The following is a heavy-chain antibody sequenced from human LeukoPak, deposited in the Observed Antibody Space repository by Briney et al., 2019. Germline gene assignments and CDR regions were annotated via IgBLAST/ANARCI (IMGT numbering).Heavy chain of an antibody. D-gene: IGHD1-26*01. CDR1: GGSISSYY. CDR3: AREGGKHWQLLTH. V-gene: IGHV4-39*07. J-gene: IGHJ1*01. CDR2: IYYSGST. Sequence: SETLSLTCTVSGGSISSYYWSWIRQPPGKGLEWIGSIYYSGSTYYNPSLKSRVTISVDTSKNQFSLKLSSVTAADTAVYYCAREGGKHWQLLTHWGKATLSPSPQ.